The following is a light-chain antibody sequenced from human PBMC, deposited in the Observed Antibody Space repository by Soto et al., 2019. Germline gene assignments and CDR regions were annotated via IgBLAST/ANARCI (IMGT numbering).Light chain of an antibody. J-gene: IGKJ1*01. Sequence: DIQMTQSPSTLYGSLGDKVTGPCWASQTISSWLAWYQQKPGKAPKLLIYKASTLKSGVPSRFSGSGSGTEFTLTISSLQPDDFATYYCQHYNSYTEAFGQGTEVDIK. V-gene: IGKV1-5*03. CDR2: KAS. CDR3: QHYNSYTEA. CDR1: QTISSW.